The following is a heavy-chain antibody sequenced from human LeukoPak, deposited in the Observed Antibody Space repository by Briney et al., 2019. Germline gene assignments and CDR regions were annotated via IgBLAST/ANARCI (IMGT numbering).Heavy chain of an antibody. D-gene: IGHD6-13*01. CDR1: GYTFTGYY. Sequence: ASVKVSCKASGYTFTGYYMHWVRQAPGQGLEWMGRINPNSGGTNYAQKFQGRVTMTRDTSTSTAYMELSRLRSDDTAVYYCARGRYCSNTNCPPNPRIAAAGTNKNWFDPWGQGTLVTVSS. J-gene: IGHJ5*02. CDR2: INPNSGGT. CDR3: ARGRYCSNTNCPPNPRIAAAGTNKNWFDP. V-gene: IGHV1-2*06.